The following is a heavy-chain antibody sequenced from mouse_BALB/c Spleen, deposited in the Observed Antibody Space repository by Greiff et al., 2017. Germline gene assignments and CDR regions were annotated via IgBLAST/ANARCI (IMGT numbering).Heavy chain of an antibody. CDR1: GFTFSSYT. CDR3: ARPYYGSSSAWFAY. D-gene: IGHD1-1*01. Sequence: EVHLVESGGGLVQPGGSLKLSCAASGFTFSSYTMSWVRQTPEKRLEWVAYISNGGGSTYYPDTVKGRFTISRDNAKNTLYLQMSSLKSEDTAVFYFARPYYGSSSAWFAYWGQGTLVTVSA. V-gene: IGHV5-12-2*01. CDR2: ISNGGGST. J-gene: IGHJ3*01.